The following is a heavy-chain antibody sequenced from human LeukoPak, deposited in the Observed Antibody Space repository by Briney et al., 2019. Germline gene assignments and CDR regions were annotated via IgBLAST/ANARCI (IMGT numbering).Heavy chain of an antibody. V-gene: IGHV3-23*01. CDR2: ISGRASST. CDR1: GFTFTNYA. CDR3: AKDRCSNGIGCLYYYMDV. J-gene: IGHJ6*03. Sequence: GGSLRLSCATSGFTFTNYAMSWVRQAPGKGLEWVSAISGRASSTYSAESVKGRFTISRDNSKNILYLQMNSLRAEDTAVYYCAKDRCSNGIGCLYYYMDVWGKGTMVTISS. D-gene: IGHD2-8*01.